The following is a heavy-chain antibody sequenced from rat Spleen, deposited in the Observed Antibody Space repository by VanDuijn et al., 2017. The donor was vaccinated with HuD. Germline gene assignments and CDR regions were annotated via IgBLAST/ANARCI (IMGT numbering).Heavy chain of an antibody. J-gene: IGHJ2*01. D-gene: IGHD1-12*03. CDR2: ISHSGGNT. Sequence: EVQLVESGGGLVQPGGSLKLSCVASGVIFNNYWMTWIRQATGKGLEWVASISHSGGNTYYPDSVKGRFTISRDNAQNTLYLQMNSLRSEDTATYYCTREGSYYYDGYYPYWGQGVMVTVSS. CDR3: TREGSYYYDGYYPY. V-gene: IGHV5-31*01. CDR1: GVIFNNYW.